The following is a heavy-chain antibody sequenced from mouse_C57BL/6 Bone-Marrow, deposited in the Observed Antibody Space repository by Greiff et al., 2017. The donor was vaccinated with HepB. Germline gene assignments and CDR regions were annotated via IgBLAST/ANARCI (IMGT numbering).Heavy chain of an antibody. Sequence: VQLVESGAELVRPGASVTLSCKASGYTFTDYEMHWVKQTPVHGLEWIGAIDPETGGTAYNQKFKGKAILTADKSSSTAYMALRSLTSEDSAVYYCTRSDDGYYRYWFAYWGQGTLVTVSA. CDR3: TRSDDGYYRYWFAY. D-gene: IGHD2-3*01. CDR1: GYTFTDYE. J-gene: IGHJ3*01. CDR2: IDPETGGT. V-gene: IGHV1-15*01.